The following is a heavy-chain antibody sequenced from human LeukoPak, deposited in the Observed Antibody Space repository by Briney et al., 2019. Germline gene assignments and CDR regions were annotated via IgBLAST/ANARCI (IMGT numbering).Heavy chain of an antibody. CDR1: GFTFSSYA. CDR2: ISYDGSNK. Sequence: LSGGSLRLSCAASGFTFSSYAMRWVRQAPGKGLEWVAVISYDGSNKYYADSVKGRFTISRDNSKNTLYLQMNSLRAEDTAVYYCARGGERVVAAAYYYYGMDVWGQGTTVTVSS. J-gene: IGHJ6*02. D-gene: IGHD2-15*01. CDR3: ARGGERVVAAAYYYYGMDV. V-gene: IGHV3-30-3*01.